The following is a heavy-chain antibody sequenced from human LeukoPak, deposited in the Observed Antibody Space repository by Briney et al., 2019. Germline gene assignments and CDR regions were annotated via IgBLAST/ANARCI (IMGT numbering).Heavy chain of an antibody. J-gene: IGHJ4*02. D-gene: IGHD3-10*01. V-gene: IGHV4-31*03. CDR2: IYYSGST. CDR1: GGSISSGGYY. CDR3: ARVGSGSLNADY. Sequence: SETLSLTCTVSGGSISSGGYYWSWIRQHPGKGLEWIGYIYYSGSTYYNPSLKCRVTISVDTSKNQFSLKLSSVTAADTAVYYCARVGSGSLNADYWGQGTLVTVSS.